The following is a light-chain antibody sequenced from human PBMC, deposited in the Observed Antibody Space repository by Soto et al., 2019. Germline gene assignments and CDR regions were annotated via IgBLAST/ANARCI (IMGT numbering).Light chain of an antibody. CDR2: AAS. CDR1: QSISNH. J-gene: IGKJ1*01. Sequence: DIQMTHSPSSLSDSVDDRDIITCRASQSISNHFNWYQQKPGKAPKLLILAASSLQSGVPSRFSGSRSGPDFTITICSLQPEDFATYYCQQSYSSPPTFGQGTK. CDR3: QQSYSSPPT. V-gene: IGKV1-39*01.